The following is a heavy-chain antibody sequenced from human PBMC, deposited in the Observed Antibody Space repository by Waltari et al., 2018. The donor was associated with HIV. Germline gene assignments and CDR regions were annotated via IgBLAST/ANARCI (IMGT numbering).Heavy chain of an antibody. J-gene: IGHJ4*02. V-gene: IGHV4-59*01. D-gene: IGHD6-13*01. Sequence: QVQLQESGPGLVKPSETLSLTCPVPGGSISSYYWSWIRQPPGKGLEWIGYIYYSGSTNYNPSLKSRVTISVDTSKNQFSLKLSSVTAADTAVYYCAGSYSSSWSGLNRWGQGTLVTVSS. CDR1: GGSISSYY. CDR3: AGSYSSSWSGLNR. CDR2: IYYSGST.